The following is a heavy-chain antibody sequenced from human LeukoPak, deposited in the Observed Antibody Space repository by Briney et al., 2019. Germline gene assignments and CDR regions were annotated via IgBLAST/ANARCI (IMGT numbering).Heavy chain of an antibody. D-gene: IGHD3-3*01. CDR2: IYHSGST. V-gene: IGHV4-4*02. CDR1: GGSISSSNW. CDR3: ARENHQITIFGVVGNYFDY. J-gene: IGHJ4*02. Sequence: SGTLSLTCAVSGGSISSSNWWSWVRQPPGKGLEWIGEIYHSGSTNYNPSLKSRVTISVDTSKNQFSLKLSSVTAADTAVYYCARENHQITIFGVVGNYFDYWGQGTLVTVSS.